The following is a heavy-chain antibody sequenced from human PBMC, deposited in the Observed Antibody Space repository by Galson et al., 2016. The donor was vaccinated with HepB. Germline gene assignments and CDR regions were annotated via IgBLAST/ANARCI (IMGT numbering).Heavy chain of an antibody. Sequence: SLRLSCAASGFTFNSYWMHWVRQAPGKGLVWVSRINTDGSETNYADSVKGRFTISRDSSKNTLYLQLNSLRAEDTAMYYCARNMYGAATNYIGDVFDIWGQGTMVTVSS. CDR2: INTDGSET. CDR3: ARNMYGAATNYIGDVFDI. J-gene: IGHJ3*02. D-gene: IGHD3-10*01. CDR1: GFTFNSYW. V-gene: IGHV3-74*01.